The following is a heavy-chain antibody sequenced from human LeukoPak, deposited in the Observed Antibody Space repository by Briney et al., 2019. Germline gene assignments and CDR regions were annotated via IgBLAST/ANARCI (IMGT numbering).Heavy chain of an antibody. CDR3: TKDRQGPNQYHMDV. V-gene: IGHV3-7*01. Sequence: GESLTLSCAASGFTFSSLWMSWIRQAPGRGPEWVANINQDGGTTYYVASVKGRFTISRDNAKNSLSLQMSSLRAEDTAVYYCTKDRQGPNQYHMDVWGKGTTVTVSS. CDR2: INQDGGTT. CDR1: GFTFSSLW. J-gene: IGHJ6*03.